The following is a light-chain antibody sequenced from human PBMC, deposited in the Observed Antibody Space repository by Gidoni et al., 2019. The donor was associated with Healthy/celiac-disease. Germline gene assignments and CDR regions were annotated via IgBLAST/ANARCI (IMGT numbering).Light chain of an antibody. CDR2: DAS. Sequence: EIVLTQSPATLSLSPGERATLSCRASQSVSSYLAWYQQKPGQAPRLLIYDASNRATGIHARFSGSGSGTDFTLTISSLEHEDFAVYYCQQRSNWPITFGQGTRLEIK. V-gene: IGKV3-11*01. CDR3: QQRSNWPIT. CDR1: QSVSSY. J-gene: IGKJ5*01.